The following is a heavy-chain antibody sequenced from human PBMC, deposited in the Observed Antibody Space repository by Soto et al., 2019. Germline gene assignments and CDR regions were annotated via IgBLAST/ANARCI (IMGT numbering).Heavy chain of an antibody. CDR1: SGSISRHY. J-gene: IGHJ4*02. D-gene: IGHD5-18*01. V-gene: IGHV4-59*11. CDR2: INYSGNT. CDR3: ARANGDTYSYWYFDN. Sequence: QVQMQESGPGLVKPSETLSLTCTVSSGSISRHYWSWIRQPPGKALEWIGFINYSGNTVYNPSLKSRVTVSIDTSNNQISLKVRSVTAADTALYYCARANGDTYSYWYFDNWGQGTLVTVSS.